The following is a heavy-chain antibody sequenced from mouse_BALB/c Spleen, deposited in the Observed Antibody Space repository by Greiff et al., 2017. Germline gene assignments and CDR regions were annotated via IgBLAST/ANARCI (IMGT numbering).Heavy chain of an antibody. CDR1: GYPFTSYY. J-gene: IGHJ4*01. CDR2: INPSNGGT. Sequence: QVQLQQSGAELVKPGASVKLSCKASGYPFTSYYMFWVTQRPGQGLECIGEINPSNGGTNFNGKFKSKATLTVDKSSSTAYMQLSSLTSEDSAVYYCTRALYDGYYAMDYWGQGTSVTVSS. CDR3: TRALYDGYYAMDY. V-gene: IGHV1S81*02. D-gene: IGHD2-3*01.